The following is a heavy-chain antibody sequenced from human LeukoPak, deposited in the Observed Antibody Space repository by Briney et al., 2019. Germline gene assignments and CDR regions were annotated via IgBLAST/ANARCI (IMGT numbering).Heavy chain of an antibody. D-gene: IGHD3-10*01. CDR3: ARGLSASGLHYDC. CDR2: TYSGGST. V-gene: IGHV3-53*01. Sequence: RGESLKISCAASGFTVSSNYMNWVRQAPGKGLEWVSVTYSGGSTYYADSVKGRFTVSRDNSKNTLYLQMNSLSAEDTAVYYCARGLSASGLHYDCWGQGTLVTVSS. J-gene: IGHJ4*02. CDR1: GFTVSSNY.